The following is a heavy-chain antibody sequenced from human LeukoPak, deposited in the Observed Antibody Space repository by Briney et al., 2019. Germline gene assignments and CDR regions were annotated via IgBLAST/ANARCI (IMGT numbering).Heavy chain of an antibody. Sequence: SETLSLTCAVHGGSFSGFYWSWIRQPPGKGLEWIGEIDHRGNIDYNSSLKSRLTMSVDTSKSQFSLKLSSVTAADTAVCYCARHGDYYFDYWGQGTLVTVSS. D-gene: IGHD4-17*01. J-gene: IGHJ4*02. CDR3: ARHGDYYFDY. CDR1: GGSFSGFY. V-gene: IGHV4-34*01. CDR2: IDHRGNI.